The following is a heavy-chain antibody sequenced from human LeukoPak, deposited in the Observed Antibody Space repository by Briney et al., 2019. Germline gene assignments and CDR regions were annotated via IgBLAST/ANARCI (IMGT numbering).Heavy chain of an antibody. CDR1: GLTGSHNY. D-gene: IGHD4-17*01. J-gene: IGHJ5*02. V-gene: IGHV3-53*01. Sequence: GGSLRLSCAASGLTGSHNYVSWVRQAPGKGLEWVSAIHTSGDTCYADPVKGRFTISRDTSKNTLYLQINSLRVEDTAVYYCIVFGDSNHWGQGTLVTVSS. CDR2: IHTSGDT. CDR3: IVFGDSNH.